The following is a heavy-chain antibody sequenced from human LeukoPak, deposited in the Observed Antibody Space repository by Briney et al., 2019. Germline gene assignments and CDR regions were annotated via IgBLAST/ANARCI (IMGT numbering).Heavy chain of an antibody. CDR3: ARPATGYCSSAGCHWDS. V-gene: IGHV3-21*01. CDR2: ISASSNFI. D-gene: IGHD2-2*01. J-gene: IGHJ4*02. CDR1: GFTFSTHS. Sequence: GGSLRLSCAASGFTFSTHSMYWVRQAPGKGLEWVSSISASSNFIHYAESVRGRFAISRDNAKNSLYLQMNSLGAQDTAVYYCARPATGYCSSAGCHWDSWGQGTLVTVSS.